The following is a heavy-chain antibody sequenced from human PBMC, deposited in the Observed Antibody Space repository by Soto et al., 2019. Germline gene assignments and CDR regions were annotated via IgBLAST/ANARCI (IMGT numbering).Heavy chain of an antibody. J-gene: IGHJ6*02. V-gene: IGHV1-69*13. CDR3: AGTTYGDFWSGYPPLYYYYGMDV. CDR2: IIPIFGTA. D-gene: IGHD3-3*01. Sequence: SVKVSCKASGGTFSSYAISWVRQAPGQGLEWMGGIIPIFGTANYAQKFQGRVTITADESTSTAYMELSSLRSADTAVYYCAGTTYGDFWSGYPPLYYYYGMDVWGQGTTVTVSS. CDR1: GGTFSSYA.